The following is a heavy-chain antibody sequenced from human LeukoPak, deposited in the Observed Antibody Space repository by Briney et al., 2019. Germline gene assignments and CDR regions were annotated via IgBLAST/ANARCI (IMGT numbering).Heavy chain of an antibody. Sequence: SETLSLTCTVSGGSISSYYWSWIRQPAGKGLEWIGRIYTSGSTNYNPSLKSRVTMSVDTSKNQFSLKLSSVTAADTAVYYCARSIFGVVKGENWFDPWGQGTLVTVSS. D-gene: IGHD3-3*01. J-gene: IGHJ5*02. CDR2: IYTSGST. CDR3: ARSIFGVVKGENWFDP. CDR1: GGSISSYY. V-gene: IGHV4-4*07.